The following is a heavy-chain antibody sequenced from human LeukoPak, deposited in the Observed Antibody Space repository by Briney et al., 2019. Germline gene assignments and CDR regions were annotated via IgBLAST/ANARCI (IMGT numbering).Heavy chain of an antibody. CDR2: IYSGGST. Sequence: GGSLRLSCAASGFTVSSNYMSWVRQAPGKGLEWVSVIYSGGSTYYADSVKGRFTTSRDNSKNTLYLKMNNLRAEDTAVYYCARDSGAYYDSSGYFDYWGQGTLVTVSS. CDR3: ARDSGAYYDSSGYFDY. CDR1: GFTVSSNY. D-gene: IGHD3-22*01. J-gene: IGHJ4*02. V-gene: IGHV3-53*01.